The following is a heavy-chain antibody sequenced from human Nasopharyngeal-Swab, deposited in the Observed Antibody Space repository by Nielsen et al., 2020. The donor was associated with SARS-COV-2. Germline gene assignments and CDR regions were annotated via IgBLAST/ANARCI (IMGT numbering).Heavy chain of an antibody. CDR2: ISGSGGST. D-gene: IGHD2-21*02. Sequence: WIRQPPGKGLEWVSAISGSGGSTYYADSVKGRFTISRDNSKNTLYLQMNSLRAEDTAVYYCAKGNIMVVTAIVNDYWGQGTPVTVSS. CDR3: AKGNIMVVTAIVNDY. J-gene: IGHJ4*02. V-gene: IGHV3-23*01.